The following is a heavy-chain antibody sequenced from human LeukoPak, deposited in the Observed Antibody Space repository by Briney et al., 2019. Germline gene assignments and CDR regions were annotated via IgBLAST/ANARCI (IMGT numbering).Heavy chain of an antibody. Sequence: GGSLRLSCAASGFTFDDYTMHWVRQAPGKGLEWVSLISWDGGSTYYADSVKGRFTISRDNSKNSLYLQMNSLRTEDTALYYCGKNSSPNRFLRGYFQHWGQGTLVTVSS. V-gene: IGHV3-43*01. D-gene: IGHD3-16*02. CDR2: ISWDGGST. CDR3: GKNSSPNRFLRGYFQH. CDR1: GFTFDDYT. J-gene: IGHJ1*01.